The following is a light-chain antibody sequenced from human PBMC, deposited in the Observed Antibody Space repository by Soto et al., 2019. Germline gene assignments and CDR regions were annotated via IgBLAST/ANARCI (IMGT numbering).Light chain of an antibody. J-gene: IGKJ5*01. Sequence: DIVLTQSPATLSLSPGDRVTLSCRASQTVGRFLSWYQQSPGQGHRLLVYDASNRASGFPVRFRGSGSESEFTLTISSLESEDFAVYYCQHRHQWPFTFGQGTRLEIK. CDR3: QHRHQWPFT. CDR1: QTVGRF. V-gene: IGKV3-11*01. CDR2: DAS.